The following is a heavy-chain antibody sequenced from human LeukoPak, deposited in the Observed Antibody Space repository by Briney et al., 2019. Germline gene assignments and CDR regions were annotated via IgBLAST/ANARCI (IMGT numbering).Heavy chain of an antibody. CDR1: GGSFSDYY. CDR2: INHSGST. D-gene: IGHD3-9*01. Sequence: SETLSLTCAVYGGSFSDYYWSWIRQPPGKGLEWIGEINHSGSTNYNPSLKSRVTISVDTSKNQFSLKLSSVTAADTAVYYCARGGGPLRYFDWLSQGSYYYGMDVWGQGTTVTVSS. CDR3: ARGGGPLRYFDWLSQGSYYYGMDV. V-gene: IGHV4-34*01. J-gene: IGHJ6*02.